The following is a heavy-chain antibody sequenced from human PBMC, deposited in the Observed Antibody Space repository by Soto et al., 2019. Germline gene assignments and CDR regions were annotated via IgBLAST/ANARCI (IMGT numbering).Heavy chain of an antibody. Sequence: PSETLSLTCAVYGGSFSGYYWSWIRQPPGKGLEWIGEIKHRGSNNYNPSLKRRSPLTVNTSKNPVPPELSSVTAADTAVYYCASHHSIAAAENPPGYWGQGTLVTVSS. J-gene: IGHJ4*02. CDR3: ASHHSIAAAENPPGY. CDR1: GGSFSGYY. V-gene: IGHV4-34*01. CDR2: IKHRGSN. D-gene: IGHD6-13*01.